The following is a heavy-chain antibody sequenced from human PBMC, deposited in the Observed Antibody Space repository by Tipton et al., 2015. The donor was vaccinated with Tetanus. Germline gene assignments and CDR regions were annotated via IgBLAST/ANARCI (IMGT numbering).Heavy chain of an antibody. V-gene: IGHV3-30*03. D-gene: IGHD3-10*01. Sequence: SLRLSCVGSGFSFHVHYMHWVRQAPGRGLEWVAVISYDGNNKYYEDSVEGRFSISRDNSKSTVYLDLSSVTVDDTALYYCARGKDYTGSGSYWYFDLWGRGTLVTVSS. CDR1: GFSFHVHY. CDR3: ARGKDYTGSGSYWYFDL. J-gene: IGHJ2*01. CDR2: ISYDGNNK.